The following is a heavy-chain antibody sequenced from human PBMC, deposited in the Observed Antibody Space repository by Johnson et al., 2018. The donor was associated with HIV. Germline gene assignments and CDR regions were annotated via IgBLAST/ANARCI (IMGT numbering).Heavy chain of an antibody. D-gene: IGHD3-10*01. Sequence: VQLVESGGGLIQPGGSLRLSCAASGFTVSSNYMSWVRQAPGKGLEWVSVIYSGGTTYYADSVKGRFTISRDNSKNTLYLQMNSLRAEDTAVYYCAWGYGSGSGDAFDIWGQGTMVTVSS. CDR1: GFTVSSNY. CDR3: AWGYGSGSGDAFDI. CDR2: IYSGGTT. V-gene: IGHV3-53*01. J-gene: IGHJ3*02.